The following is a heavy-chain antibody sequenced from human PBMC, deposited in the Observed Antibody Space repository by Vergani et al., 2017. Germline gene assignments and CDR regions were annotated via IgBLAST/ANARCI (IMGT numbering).Heavy chain of an antibody. D-gene: IGHD1-7*01. CDR1: GYTLTELS. V-gene: IGHV1-24*01. Sequence: QVQLVQSGAEVKKPGASVKVSCKVSGYTLTELSMHWVRQAPGKGLEWMGGFVPEDGETIYAQKFQGTVTMTEDTSTDKAYMELSSLRSEDTAVYYCATGTGTTNYYGMDVWGQGTTVTVSS. J-gene: IGHJ6*02. CDR2: FVPEDGET. CDR3: ATGTGTTNYYGMDV.